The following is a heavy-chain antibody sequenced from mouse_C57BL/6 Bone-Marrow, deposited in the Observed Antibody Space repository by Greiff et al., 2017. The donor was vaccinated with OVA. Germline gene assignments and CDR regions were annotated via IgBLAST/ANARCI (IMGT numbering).Heavy chain of an antibody. D-gene: IGHD2-1*01. V-gene: IGHV5-16*01. CDR2: INYDGSST. Sequence: EVKLVESEGGLVQPGSSMKLSCTASGFTFSDYYMAWVRQVPEKGLEWVANINYDGSSTYYLDSLKSRFIISRDNAKNILYLQMSSLKSEDTATYYCARESGYGKGFAYWGQGTLVTVSA. CDR1: GFTFSDYY. CDR3: ARESGYGKGFAY. J-gene: IGHJ3*01.